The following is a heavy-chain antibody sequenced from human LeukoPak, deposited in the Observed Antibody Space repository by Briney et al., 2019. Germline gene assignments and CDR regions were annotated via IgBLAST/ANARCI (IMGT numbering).Heavy chain of an antibody. D-gene: IGHD1-26*01. V-gene: IGHV3-64D*06. CDR1: GFTFSTFA. Sequence: GGSLRLSCSTSGFTFSTFAMHWVRQATGKGLEFVSSVSSDGVSTFCAGSVKGRFTVSRDNSENTLYLQMSSLRVEDTAVYYCVRRGNNYGYDYWGQGTLVTVSS. CDR2: VSSDGVST. CDR3: VRRGNNYGYDY. J-gene: IGHJ4*02.